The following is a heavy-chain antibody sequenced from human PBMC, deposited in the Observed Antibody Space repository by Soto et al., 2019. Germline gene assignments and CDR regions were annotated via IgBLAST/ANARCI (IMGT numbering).Heavy chain of an antibody. D-gene: IGHD1-26*01. CDR2: ISDYNGNT. J-gene: IGHJ6*02. Sequence: GASVKVSCKASGYTFTSYGISWVRQAPGQGLEWMGWISDYNGNTNYAQKLQGRVTMTTDTSTSTAYMELRSLRSDDTAVYYCAREGEWELLDYYYYGMDVWGQGTTVTVSS. V-gene: IGHV1-18*01. CDR3: AREGEWELLDYYYYGMDV. CDR1: GYTFTSYG.